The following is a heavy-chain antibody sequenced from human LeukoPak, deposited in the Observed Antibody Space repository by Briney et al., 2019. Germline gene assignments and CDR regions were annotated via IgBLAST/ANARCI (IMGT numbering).Heavy chain of an antibody. J-gene: IGHJ2*01. D-gene: IGHD3-22*01. Sequence: SETLSLTCAVSGGSISSSNWWSWVRQPPGKGLEWIGEIYHSGSTNYNPSLKSRVTISVDKSKNQFSLKLSSVTAADTAVYYCARDGYYYDSSGYSFFPYWYFDLWGRGTLVTVSS. CDR3: ARDGYYYDSSGYSFFPYWYFDL. CDR2: IYHSGST. V-gene: IGHV4-4*02. CDR1: GGSISSSNW.